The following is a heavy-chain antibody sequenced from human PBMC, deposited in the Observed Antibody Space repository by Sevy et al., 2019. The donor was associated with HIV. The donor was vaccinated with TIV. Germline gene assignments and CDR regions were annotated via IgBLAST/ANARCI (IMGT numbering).Heavy chain of an antibody. CDR2: INTNTGNP. J-gene: IGHJ1*01. CDR1: GYTVTSYA. D-gene: IGHD3-22*01. Sequence: ASVKVSCKASGYTVTSYAMNWVRQAPGQGLEWMGWINTNTGNPTYAQGFTGRFVFSLDTSVSTAYLQISSLKAEDTAVYYCARRFTYYYDSSGYPRAEYFQHWGQGTLVTVSS. V-gene: IGHV7-4-1*02. CDR3: ARRFTYYYDSSGYPRAEYFQH.